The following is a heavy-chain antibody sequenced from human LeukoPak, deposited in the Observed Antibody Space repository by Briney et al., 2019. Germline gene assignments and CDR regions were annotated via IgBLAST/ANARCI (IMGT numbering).Heavy chain of an antibody. D-gene: IGHD7-27*01. CDR1: GYTFTGYY. J-gene: IGHJ4*02. V-gene: IGHV1-2*04. CDR2: INPNSGGT. CDR3: MSTSNWGSVIFDY. Sequence: ASVKVSCKASGYTFTGYYMHWVRQAPGQGLEWMGWINPNSGGTNYAQKFQGWVTMTRDTSISTAYMELRGLRSEDTAVYYCMSTSNWGSVIFDYWGQGTLVTVSS.